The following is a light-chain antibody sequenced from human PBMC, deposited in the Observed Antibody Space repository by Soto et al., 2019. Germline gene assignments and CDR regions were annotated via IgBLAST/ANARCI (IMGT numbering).Light chain of an antibody. CDR2: DAS. Sequence: IQMTRSPSTLSASILDVVTITCRASESIRTWLAWYQHKPGKAPKFLIYDASSLESGVPSRFSGSGSGTEFTLTISNLQPDDFATYFCQQYHNYPRTFGQGTKVDI. CDR1: ESIRTW. CDR3: QQYHNYPRT. J-gene: IGKJ1*01. V-gene: IGKV1-5*01.